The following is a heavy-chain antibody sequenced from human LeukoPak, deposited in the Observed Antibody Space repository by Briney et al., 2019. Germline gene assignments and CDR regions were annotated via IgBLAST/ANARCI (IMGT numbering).Heavy chain of an antibody. Sequence: SETLSLTCTVSGGSISSYYWSWIRQPPGKGLTWIGYIYTSGCTNYNPSLKSRVTISVDTSKNQFSLKLSSVTAADTAVYYCARRERYCSGGSCQAGYFDYWGQGTLVTVSS. V-gene: IGHV4-4*09. CDR1: GGSISSYY. CDR2: IYTSGCT. D-gene: IGHD2-15*01. J-gene: IGHJ4*02. CDR3: ARRERYCSGGSCQAGYFDY.